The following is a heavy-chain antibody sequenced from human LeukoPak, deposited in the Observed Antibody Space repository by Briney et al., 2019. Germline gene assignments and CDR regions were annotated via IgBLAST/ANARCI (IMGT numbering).Heavy chain of an antibody. CDR3: ARDPYCSSTSCYLAQLEYYYYGMDV. CDR2: ISGSGGST. V-gene: IGHV3-23*01. J-gene: IGHJ6*02. CDR1: GFTFSSYA. Sequence: GGSLRLSCAASGFTFSSYAMSWVRQAPGKGLEWVSVISGSGGSTYYADSVKGRFTISRDNSKNTLYLQMNSLRAEDTAVYYCARDPYCSSTSCYLAQLEYYYYGMDVWGQGTTVTVSS. D-gene: IGHD2-2*01.